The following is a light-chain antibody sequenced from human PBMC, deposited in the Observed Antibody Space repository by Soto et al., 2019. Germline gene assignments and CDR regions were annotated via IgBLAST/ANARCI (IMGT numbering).Light chain of an antibody. V-gene: IGKV3-15*01. CDR3: QQYNNWPPT. Sequence: EIMLTQSPGTLSLSPGERATLSCRASQSIRSHYLAWYQQKPGQAPRLLIYGASTRATGIPARFSGSGSGTEFTLTISSLQSEDFAVYYCQQYNNWPPTFGQGTRLEIK. CDR2: GAS. CDR1: QSIRSHY. J-gene: IGKJ5*01.